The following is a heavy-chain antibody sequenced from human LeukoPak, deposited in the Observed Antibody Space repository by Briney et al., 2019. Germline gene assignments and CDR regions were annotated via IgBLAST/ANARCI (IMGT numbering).Heavy chain of an antibody. CDR1: GGSISSSSYY. D-gene: IGHD3-16*01. J-gene: IGHJ3*02. CDR3: ARRHNKVFVDSGCFDI. Sequence: SETLSLTCTVSGGSISSSSYYWGWIRQPPGKGLEWIGSIYYSGSTYYNPSLKSRVTISVDTSKNQFSLKLSSVTAADTAVYYWARRHNKVFVDSGCFDILGQRTKVNVS. V-gene: IGHV4-39*07. CDR2: IYYSGST.